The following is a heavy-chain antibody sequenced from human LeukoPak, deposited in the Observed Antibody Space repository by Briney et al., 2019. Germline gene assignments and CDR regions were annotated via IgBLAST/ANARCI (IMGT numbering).Heavy chain of an antibody. D-gene: IGHD3-10*01. J-gene: IGHJ3*02. CDR3: ARHPSSWFGGTFDM. Sequence: PSETLSLTCTVSGGSISSYYWSWIPQPPGKGLEWMGYLYYTGSGDYNPSLKSRVAISPDTSKNQISLRLRSVTAADTAVYYCARHPSSWFGGTFDMWGQGTMVTVSS. V-gene: IGHV4-59*08. CDR2: LYYTGSG. CDR1: GGSISSYY.